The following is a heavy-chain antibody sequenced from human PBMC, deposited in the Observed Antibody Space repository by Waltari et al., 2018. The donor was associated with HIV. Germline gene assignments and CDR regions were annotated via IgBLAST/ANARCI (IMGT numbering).Heavy chain of an antibody. CDR1: GFPLNNPR. CDR2: LKSKADGGTT. CDR3: TTFTAAGAFDI. J-gene: IGHJ3*02. V-gene: IGHV3-15*01. Sequence: EVQLVESGGDLVKPGGSLRLSCAGSGFPLNNPRMNWVRQAPGKGLEWVGRLKSKADGGTTDYAAPVKGRFIVSRDDSKNTLYLQMNSLKTDDTAVYYCTTFTAAGAFDIWGQGTMVTVSS. D-gene: IGHD2-15*01.